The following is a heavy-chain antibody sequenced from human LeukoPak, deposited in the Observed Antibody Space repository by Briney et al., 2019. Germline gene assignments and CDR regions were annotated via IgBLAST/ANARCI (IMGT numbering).Heavy chain of an antibody. Sequence: SETLSLTCSVSGGSISSNTYYWGWIRQPPGKGLEWIGSIYYSGNTYYNPSLKSRVTISVDTSKNQFSLKLSSVTAADTAVYFCARLTTRNRGLIGPRKYYFDYWGQGTLLTVSS. CDR2: IYYSGNT. J-gene: IGHJ4*02. D-gene: IGHD4-11*01. V-gene: IGHV4-39*01. CDR3: ARLTTRNRGLIGPRKYYFDY. CDR1: GGSISSNTYY.